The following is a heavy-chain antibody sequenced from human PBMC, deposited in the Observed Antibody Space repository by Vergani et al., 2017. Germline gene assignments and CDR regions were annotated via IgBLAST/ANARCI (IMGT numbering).Heavy chain of an antibody. D-gene: IGHD4-17*01. CDR3: GRSDYGDYLYLNY. V-gene: IGHV5-51*03. CDR1: GYSFTTYW. J-gene: IGHJ4*02. Sequence: EVQLVQSGAEVKKPGESLKISCQVSGYSFTTYWIGWVRQTPGKGLEWMGIIYPGDSVTGYSPSFQGQVTRAADKSINTAYLQWSSLKASDTAMYYCGRSDYGDYLYLNYWGQGTLVTVSS. CDR2: IYPGDSVT.